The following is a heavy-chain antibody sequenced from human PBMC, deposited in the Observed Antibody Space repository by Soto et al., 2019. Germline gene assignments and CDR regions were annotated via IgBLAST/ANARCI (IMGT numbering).Heavy chain of an antibody. D-gene: IGHD6-6*01. J-gene: IGHJ6*02. CDR1: GFTFSRSG. V-gene: IGHV3-30*18. CDR2: ISYDGSNK. Sequence: VQLVESGGGVVQPGRSLRLSCAASGFTFSRSGMHWVRQAPGKGLEWVALISYDGSNKYYADSVKGRFTISRDNSKNTLHVQMNSLRAEDTAVYYCAKDSIAGRPDYNYGMDVWGQGTTVTVSS. CDR3: AKDSIAGRPDYNYGMDV.